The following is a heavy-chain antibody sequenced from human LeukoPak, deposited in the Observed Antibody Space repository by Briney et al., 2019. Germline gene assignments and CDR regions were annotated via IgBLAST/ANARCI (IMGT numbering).Heavy chain of an antibody. V-gene: IGHV4-34*01. CDR2: INHSGST. Sequence: SETLSLTCAVYGGSFSGYYWSWIRQPPGKGLEWTGEINHSGSTNYNTSLKSRVTISVDTSKNQFSLKLSSVTAADTAVYYCARAHDYGDFFDYWGQGTLVTVSS. D-gene: IGHD4-17*01. CDR1: GGSFSGYY. CDR3: ARAHDYGDFFDY. J-gene: IGHJ4*02.